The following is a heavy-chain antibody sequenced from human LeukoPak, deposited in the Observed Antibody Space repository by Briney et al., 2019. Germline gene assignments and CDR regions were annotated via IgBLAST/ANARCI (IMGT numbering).Heavy chain of an antibody. V-gene: IGHV1-46*01. CDR1: GYTFTSYY. CDR3: ARTVYDILSGLDY. J-gene: IGHJ4*02. D-gene: IGHD3-9*01. CDR2: FNPSGRP. Sequence: ASVKVSCKASGYTFTSYYMHWVRQAPGQGLEWMGMFNPSGRPRYAQKFQGRVTMNRDTSTSTVSMELSSLRSDDTAVYYCARTVYDILSGLDYWGQGTLVTVSS.